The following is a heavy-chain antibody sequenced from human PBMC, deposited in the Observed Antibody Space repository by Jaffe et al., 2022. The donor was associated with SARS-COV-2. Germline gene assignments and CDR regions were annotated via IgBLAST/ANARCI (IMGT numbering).Heavy chain of an antibody. V-gene: IGHV2-5*01. CDR1: GFSLSTSGVG. D-gene: IGHD3-22*01. CDR3: AHGRITMISGAFDI. CDR2: IYWNDDK. J-gene: IGHJ3*02. Sequence: QITLKESGPTLVKPTQTLTLTCTFSGFSLSTSGVGVGWIRQPPGKALEWLALIYWNDDKRYSPSLKSRLTITKDTSKNQVVLTMTNMDPVDTATYYCAHGRITMISGAFDIWGQGTMVTVSS.